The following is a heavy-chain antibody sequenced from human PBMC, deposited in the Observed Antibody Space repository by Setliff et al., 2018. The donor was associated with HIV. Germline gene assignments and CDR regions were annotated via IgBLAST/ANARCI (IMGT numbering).Heavy chain of an antibody. Sequence: PGESLKISCKGSGYSFPSYWIGWVRQMPGKGLEWMGIIYPGDSDTRYIPSFQGQVTISADKSISTAYLQWSSLKASDTAMYYCARHGQYGSGSYYNRPFDYWGQGTLVTVSS. CDR1: GYSFPSYW. CDR2: IYPGDSDT. J-gene: IGHJ4*02. CDR3: ARHGQYGSGSYYNRPFDY. V-gene: IGHV5-51*01. D-gene: IGHD3-10*01.